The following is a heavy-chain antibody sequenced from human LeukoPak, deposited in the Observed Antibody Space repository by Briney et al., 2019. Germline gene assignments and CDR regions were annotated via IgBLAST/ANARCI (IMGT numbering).Heavy chain of an antibody. CDR2: IHYSGST. V-gene: IGHV4-59*01. CDR3: ARDSVSYYFDY. J-gene: IGHJ4*02. CDR1: GGYINSYY. Sequence: SETLSLTCSVSGGYINSYYWSWIRQPTGKGLEWIGYIHYSGSTNYNPSLKGRVTMSVDTSKNQFSLNLSSVTAADTAVYYCARDSVSYYFDYWGQGTLVTVSS. D-gene: IGHD3-10*01.